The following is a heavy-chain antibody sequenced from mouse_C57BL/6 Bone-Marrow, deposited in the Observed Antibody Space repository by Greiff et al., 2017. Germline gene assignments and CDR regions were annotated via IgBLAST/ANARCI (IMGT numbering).Heavy chain of an antibody. CDR3: ARWRFITTVNYFDY. V-gene: IGHV1-59*01. CDR1: GYTFTSYW. CDR2: IDPSDSYT. J-gene: IGHJ2*01. D-gene: IGHD1-1*01. Sequence: QVQLQQPGAELVRPGTSVKLSCKASGYTFTSYWMHWVKQRPGQGLEWIGVIDPSDSYTNYNQKFKGKATLNVDTSSSTAYMQLSSLTSEDSAVYYCARWRFITTVNYFDYWGQGTTLTVSS.